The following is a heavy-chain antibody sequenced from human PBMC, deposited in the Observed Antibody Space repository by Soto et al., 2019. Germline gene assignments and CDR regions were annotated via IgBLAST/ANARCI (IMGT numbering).Heavy chain of an antibody. V-gene: IGHV4-39*01. CDR3: AGATSWDY. D-gene: IGHD5-12*01. Sequence: SVTLSVTCTVAGGSINTYNLFWAWVRQPPGKGLEWIASIHYGGNAYYSPSLTTRVTISRDTPKNRVSLELRSVTAADTAVYYCAGATSWDYWGQGTPVTVSS. CDR1: GGSINTYNLF. CDR2: IHYGGNA. J-gene: IGHJ4*02.